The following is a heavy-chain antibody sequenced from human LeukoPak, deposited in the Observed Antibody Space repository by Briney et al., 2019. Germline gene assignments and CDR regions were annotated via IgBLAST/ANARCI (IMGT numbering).Heavy chain of an antibody. CDR1: GGSISGYY. CDR2: IYTSGST. CDR3: ARDTHSTCQTLRTHIVVVTAPRADAFDI. D-gene: IGHD2-21*02. V-gene: IGHV4-4*07. J-gene: IGHJ3*02. Sequence: SETLSLTCTVSGGSISGYYWTWIRQPAGKGLEWIGRIYTSGSTNYNPSLKSRVTMSVDTSKNQFSLKLSSVTAADTAVYYCARDTHSTCQTLRTHIVVVTAPRADAFDIWGQGTMVTVSS.